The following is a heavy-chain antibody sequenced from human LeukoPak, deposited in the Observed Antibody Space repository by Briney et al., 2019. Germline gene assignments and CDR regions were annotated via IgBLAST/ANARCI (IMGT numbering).Heavy chain of an antibody. CDR3: ARCSSCLTHDAFDI. CDR2: IIPIFGTA. J-gene: IGHJ3*02. CDR1: GGTFSSYA. Sequence: SVKVSCKASGGTFSSYAISWVRQAPGQGLEWMGGIIPIFGTANYAQKFQGRVTITTDESTSTAYMELSSLRSEDTAVYYCARCSSCLTHDAFDIWGQGTMVTVSS. D-gene: IGHD6-13*01. V-gene: IGHV1-69*05.